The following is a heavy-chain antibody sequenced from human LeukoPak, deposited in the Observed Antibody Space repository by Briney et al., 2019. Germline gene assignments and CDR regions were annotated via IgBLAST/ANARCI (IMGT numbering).Heavy chain of an antibody. CDR1: GFTVSSNY. CDR3: ASLLNSSGWYSSDY. CDR2: IYSGGST. V-gene: IGHV3-66*01. J-gene: IGHJ4*02. D-gene: IGHD6-19*01. Sequence: GGSLRLSCAASGFTVSSNYMSWVRQAPGKGLEWVSVIYSGGSTYYADSVKGRFTISRDNSKNTLYLQMNSLRAEDTAVYYCASLLNSSGWYSSDYWGQGTLVTVSS.